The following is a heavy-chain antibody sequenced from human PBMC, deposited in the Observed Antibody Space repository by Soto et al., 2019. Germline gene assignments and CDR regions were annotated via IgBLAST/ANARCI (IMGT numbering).Heavy chain of an antibody. CDR2: INSDGSNT. V-gene: IGHV3-74*03. J-gene: IGHJ4*02. CDR3: IRRYCSGGSCYSYDY. Sequence: EVQLVESGGGLVQPGGSLRLSCAASGFTFSSYWVYWVRQAPGKGLVWVSRINSDGSNTKYADSVKGRFTISRDNAKNTVFLQMSSLRVEDTAVYYCIRRYCSGGSCYSYDYWGQGTLVTVSS. D-gene: IGHD2-15*01. CDR1: GFTFSSYW.